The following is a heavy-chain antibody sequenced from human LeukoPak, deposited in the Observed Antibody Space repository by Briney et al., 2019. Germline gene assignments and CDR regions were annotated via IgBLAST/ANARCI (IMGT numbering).Heavy chain of an antibody. Sequence: ASVKVSCKASGYTFTSYYMHWVRQAPGQGLEWMGIINPSGGSTSYAQKFQGRVTMTRDTSISTAYMELSRLRSDDTAVYYCARMRWLQTVDYWGQGTLVTVSS. CDR3: ARMRWLQTVDY. V-gene: IGHV1-46*01. CDR1: GYTFTSYY. J-gene: IGHJ4*02. D-gene: IGHD5-24*01. CDR2: INPSGGST.